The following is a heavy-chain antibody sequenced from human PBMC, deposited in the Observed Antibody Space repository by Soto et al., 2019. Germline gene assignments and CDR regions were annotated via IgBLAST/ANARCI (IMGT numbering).Heavy chain of an antibody. CDR3: AKDREGSSGWYGMDV. V-gene: IGHV3-9*01. CDR1: GFIFDDYA. Sequence: EVQLVESGGNLVQPGKSLRLSCAASGFIFDDYAMHWVRQVPGKGLEWVSAISWNSGTIAYAESVKGRFTISRDNAKNSLYLQMNSLRSEDTALYYCAKDREGSSGWYGMDVWGQGTTVTVSS. D-gene: IGHD3-22*01. CDR2: ISWNSGTI. J-gene: IGHJ6*02.